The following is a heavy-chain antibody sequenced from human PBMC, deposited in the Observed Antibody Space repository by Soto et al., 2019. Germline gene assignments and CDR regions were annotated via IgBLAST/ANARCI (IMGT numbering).Heavy chain of an antibody. CDR2: IDPSDSYT. D-gene: IGHD4-17*01. CDR3: ARDQGYGGNSVRYYFDY. J-gene: IGHJ4*02. Sequence: GETLKISCKGSGYSFTSYWISWVRQMPGKVLEWMGRIDPSDSYTNYSPSFQGHVTISADKSISTAYLQWSSLKASDTAMYYCARDQGYGGNSVRYYFDYWGQGXLVTVSS. V-gene: IGHV5-10-1*01. CDR1: GYSFTSYW.